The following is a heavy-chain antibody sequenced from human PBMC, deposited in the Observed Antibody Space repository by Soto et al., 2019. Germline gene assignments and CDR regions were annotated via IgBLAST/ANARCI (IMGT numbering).Heavy chain of an antibody. D-gene: IGHD3-10*01. J-gene: IGHJ5*02. V-gene: IGHV5-51*01. CDR3: ARLASFGAVGDNWFDP. CDR2: IYPGDSDT. CDR1: GYSFTSYW. Sequence: EVQLVQSGAEVKKPGESLKISCKGSGYSFTSYWIGWVRQMPGKGLDRMGIIYPGDSDTRYSPSFQGQVTISADKSISTAYLQWSSLKASDTAMYYCARLASFGAVGDNWFDPWGQGTLVTVSS.